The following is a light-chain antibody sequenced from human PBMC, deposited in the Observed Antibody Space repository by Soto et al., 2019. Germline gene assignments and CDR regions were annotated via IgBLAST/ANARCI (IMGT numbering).Light chain of an antibody. V-gene: IGKV2-28*01. CDR3: MQALQTPFT. CDR1: QSLLQRNGYNY. J-gene: IGKJ4*01. Sequence: IVLTQSPLSLPVTPRERASISCRSSQSLLQRNGYNYLDWYLQKPGQSPQLLIHLGSNRASGVPDRFSGSASGADFTLQISRVDAEDVGLYYCMQALQTPFTFGGGTKADIK. CDR2: LGS.